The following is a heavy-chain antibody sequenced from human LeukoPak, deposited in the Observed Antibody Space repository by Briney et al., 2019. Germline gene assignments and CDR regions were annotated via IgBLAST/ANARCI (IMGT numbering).Heavy chain of an antibody. Sequence: SVKVSCKASGGTFSSYTIRWVRQAPGQGREWMGRIIPILGIANYAQKFQGRVTITADKSTSTAYMELSSLRSEDTAVYYCASDRQYYFDYWGQGTLVTVSS. CDR3: ASDRQYYFDY. CDR1: GGTFSSYT. V-gene: IGHV1-69*02. J-gene: IGHJ4*02. CDR2: IIPILGIA. D-gene: IGHD3-22*01.